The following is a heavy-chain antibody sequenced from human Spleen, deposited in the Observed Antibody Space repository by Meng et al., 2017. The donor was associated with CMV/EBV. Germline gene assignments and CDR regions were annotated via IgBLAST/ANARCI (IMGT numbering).Heavy chain of an antibody. V-gene: IGHV4-31*03. CDR3: TSGDSYGPFDY. CDR2: IYYTGST. J-gene: IGHJ4*02. CDR1: GGSISSGDYF. D-gene: IGHD2-21*02. Sequence: TCTVSGGSISSGDYFWSWIRQHPEKGLEWIGYIYYTGSTHYNPSLQSRLTISVDTSKNQFSLNLSSVTAADTAVYYCTSGDSYGPFDYWGQGTLVTVSS.